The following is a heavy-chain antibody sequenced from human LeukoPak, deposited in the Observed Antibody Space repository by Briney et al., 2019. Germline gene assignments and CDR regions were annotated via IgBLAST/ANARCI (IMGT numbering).Heavy chain of an antibody. J-gene: IGHJ5*02. CDR2: INPNSGGT. V-gene: IGHV1-2*02. CDR1: GYTFTGHY. D-gene: IGHD1-26*01. Sequence: ASVTVSCKASGYTFTGHYMHWVRQAPGQGLEWMGWINPNSGGTNYAQKFQGRVTMTRDTSISTAYMELSRLRSDDTAAYYCARDKGGSYYEGWFDPWGQGTLVTVSS. CDR3: ARDKGGSYYEGWFDP.